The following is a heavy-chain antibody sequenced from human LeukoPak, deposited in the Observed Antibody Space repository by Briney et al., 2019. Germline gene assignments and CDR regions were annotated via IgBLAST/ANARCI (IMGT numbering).Heavy chain of an antibody. CDR1: RFTLSTYW. V-gene: IGHV3-7*01. D-gene: IGHD3-3*01. CDR2: IRQDGSQE. CDR3: ARGVPYDSWSGPHYSDY. Sequence: GGSLRLSCAASRFTLSTYWMSWVRQAPGKGLEWVAHIRQDGSQEYYVDSVKGRFTISRDSAKNSLYLQMNSLRAEDTAVYYCARGVPYDSWSGPHYSDYWGQGTLVTVSS. J-gene: IGHJ4*02.